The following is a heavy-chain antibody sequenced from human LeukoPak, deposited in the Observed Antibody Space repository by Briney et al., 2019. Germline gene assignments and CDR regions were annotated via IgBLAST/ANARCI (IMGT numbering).Heavy chain of an antibody. Sequence: GGSLRLSCAASGFTFSSYAMSWVRQAPGKGLEWVSAISGSGGSTYYADSVKGRFTISRDNSKNTLYLQMNSLRAVDTAVYYCAKGRSSYDSSGYYCDYWGQGTLVTVSS. CDR2: ISGSGGST. CDR1: GFTFSSYA. J-gene: IGHJ4*02. CDR3: AKGRSSYDSSGYYCDY. D-gene: IGHD3-22*01. V-gene: IGHV3-23*01.